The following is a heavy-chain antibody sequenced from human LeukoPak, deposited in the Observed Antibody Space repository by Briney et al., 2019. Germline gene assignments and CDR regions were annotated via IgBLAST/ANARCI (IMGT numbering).Heavy chain of an antibody. Sequence: GSSVKVSCKASGGTCSSYAISWVRQAPGHGLECMGRIIPILGIANYAQKFQGRVTITADKSTRTAYMELSSLRSEDTAVYYCARTAQCGGDCYTKPNAAFDIWGQGTMVTVSS. CDR2: IIPILGIA. J-gene: IGHJ3*02. CDR1: GGTCSSYA. D-gene: IGHD2-21*02. V-gene: IGHV1-69*04. CDR3: ARTAQCGGDCYTKPNAAFDI.